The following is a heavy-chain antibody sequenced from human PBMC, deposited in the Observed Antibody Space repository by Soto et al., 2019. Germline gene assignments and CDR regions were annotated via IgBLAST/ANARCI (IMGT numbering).Heavy chain of an antibody. CDR2: ISAYNGNT. V-gene: IGHV1-18*01. CDR1: GYTFTSYG. CDR3: ARNKTTIWPDY. J-gene: IGHJ4*02. Sequence: QVQLVQSGGEVKKPGASVKVSCKASGYTFTSYGISWVRQAPGQGPEWMGWISAYNGNTNYAQKLQGRVTMTTDTSTSTAYMALGHLRSDDTAMYSCARNKTTIWPDYWGQGTLVTVSS.